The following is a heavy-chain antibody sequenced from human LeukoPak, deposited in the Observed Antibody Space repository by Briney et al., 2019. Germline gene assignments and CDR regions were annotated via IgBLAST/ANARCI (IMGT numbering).Heavy chain of an antibody. J-gene: IGHJ4*02. CDR3: ARSAGKFHKIDY. Sequence: ASVKVSCKASRYTFTSYYMHWVRQAPGQGLEWMGIINPSGGSTSYAQKFQGRVTMTRDTSTSTVYMELSSLRSEDTAVYYCARSAGKFHKIDYWGQGTLVTVSS. CDR1: RYTFTSYY. D-gene: IGHD6-13*01. CDR2: INPSGGST. V-gene: IGHV1-46*03.